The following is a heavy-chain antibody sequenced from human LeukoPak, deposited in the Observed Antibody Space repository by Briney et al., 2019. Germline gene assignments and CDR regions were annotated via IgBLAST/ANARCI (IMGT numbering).Heavy chain of an antibody. CDR1: GFTFSGSA. Sequence: AGGSLRLSCAASGFTFSGSAMHWVRQASGKGLEWVGRIRSKANSYATAYAASVKGRFTISRDDSKNTAYLQMNSLKTEDTAVYYCARVYSSSHNDAFDIWGQGTMVTVSS. D-gene: IGHD6-13*01. J-gene: IGHJ3*02. CDR3: ARVYSSSHNDAFDI. V-gene: IGHV3-73*01. CDR2: IRSKANSYAT.